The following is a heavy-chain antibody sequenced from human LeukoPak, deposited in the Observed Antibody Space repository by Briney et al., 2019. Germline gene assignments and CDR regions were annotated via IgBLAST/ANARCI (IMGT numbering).Heavy chain of an antibody. V-gene: IGHV4-39*01. CDR3: ARTASEYSISWID. J-gene: IGHJ1*01. CDR2: LYSSGNT. CDR1: GGSISRSNYY. Sequence: PSETLSLTCTVSGGSISRSNYYWGWIRQPPGKGLEWIGSLYSSGNTYYSPSLKSRVTISVDSSKNQFSLKLTSVTAADTAVYYCARTASEYSISWIDWGQGTLVTVSS. D-gene: IGHD6-13*01.